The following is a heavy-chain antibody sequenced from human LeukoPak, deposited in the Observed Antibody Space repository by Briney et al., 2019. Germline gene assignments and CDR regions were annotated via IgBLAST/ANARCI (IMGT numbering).Heavy chain of an antibody. CDR3: ARALTGTVGY. D-gene: IGHD1-7*01. J-gene: IGHJ4*02. Sequence: PSETLSLTCAVYGGSFSGYYWSWIRQPPGKGLEWIGEINHSGSTNYNPSLKSRVTISVDTSKNQFSLKLSSVTAADTAVYYCARALTGTVGYWGQGTLVTVSS. CDR1: GGSFSGYY. V-gene: IGHV4-34*01. CDR2: INHSGST.